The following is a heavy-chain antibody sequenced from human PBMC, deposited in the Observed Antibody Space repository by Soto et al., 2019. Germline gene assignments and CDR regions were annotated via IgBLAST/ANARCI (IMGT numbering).Heavy chain of an antibody. V-gene: IGHV3-30*04. CDR2: IRSNGSSK. CDR3: ARARRSDSGGWHLFDY. CDR1: GFTFDDYA. D-gene: IGHD6-19*01. Sequence: GGSLRLSCAASGFTFDDYAMHWVRQAPGKGLGWVSGIRSNGSSKSYADSVKGRFTISRDNSKNTLYLQMNSLTTEDTAMYFCARARRSDSGGWHLFDYWGQGALVTVSS. J-gene: IGHJ4*02.